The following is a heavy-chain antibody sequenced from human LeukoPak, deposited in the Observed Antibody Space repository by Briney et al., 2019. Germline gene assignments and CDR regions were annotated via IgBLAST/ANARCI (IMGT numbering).Heavy chain of an antibody. CDR1: GGSISSYY. V-gene: IGHV4-59*08. Sequence: TASETLSLTCTVSGGSISSYYWSWIRQPPGKGLEWIGYIYYSGSTNYNPSLKSRVTISVDTSKNQFSLKLSSVTAADTAVYYCARQVKLSSGWYFDYWGQGTLVTVSS. J-gene: IGHJ4*02. CDR2: IYYSGST. D-gene: IGHD6-19*01. CDR3: ARQVKLSSGWYFDY.